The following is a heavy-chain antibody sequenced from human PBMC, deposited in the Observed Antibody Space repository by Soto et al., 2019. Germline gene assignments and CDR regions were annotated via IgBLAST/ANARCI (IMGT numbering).Heavy chain of an antibody. CDR2: INHSGST. J-gene: IGHJ5*02. V-gene: IGHV4-34*01. CDR3: ARGKSIVVVPAARGWFDP. CDR1: GGSFSGYY. Sequence: PSETLSLTCAVYGGSFSGYYWSWIRQPPGKGLEWIGEINHSGSTNYNPSLKSRVTMSVDTSKNQFSLKLSSVTAADTAVYYCARGKSIVVVPAARGWFDPWGQGTLVTVSS. D-gene: IGHD2-2*01.